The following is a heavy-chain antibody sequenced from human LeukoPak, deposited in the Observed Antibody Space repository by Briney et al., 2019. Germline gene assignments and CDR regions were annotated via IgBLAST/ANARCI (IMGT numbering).Heavy chain of an antibody. CDR1: GYTFTTYD. CDR3: ARFSGDYGAYFDY. Sequence: ASVTVSCKASGYTFTTYDINWVRQAPGQGLEWMGWMNPNSGNTGYPQKFQGRVTMTRNTSINTAYMELSSLRSEDTAVYYCARFSGDYGAYFDYWGQGTLVTVSS. CDR2: MNPNSGNT. D-gene: IGHD4-17*01. J-gene: IGHJ4*02. V-gene: IGHV1-8*01.